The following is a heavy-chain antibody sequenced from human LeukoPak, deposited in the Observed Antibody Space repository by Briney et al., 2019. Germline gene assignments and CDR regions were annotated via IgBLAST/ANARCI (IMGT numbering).Heavy chain of an antibody. D-gene: IGHD3-3*01. V-gene: IGHV1-2*06. CDR1: GYTFTGYY. J-gene: IGHJ4*02. CDR3: ARGPRRFLEWFGDY. CDR2: INPNSGGT. Sequence: GASVTVSCKASGYTFTGYYMHWVRQAPGQGLEWMGRINPNSGGTNYAQKFQGRVTMTRDTSISTAYMELSRLRSDDTAVYYCARGPRRFLEWFGDYWGQGTLVTVSS.